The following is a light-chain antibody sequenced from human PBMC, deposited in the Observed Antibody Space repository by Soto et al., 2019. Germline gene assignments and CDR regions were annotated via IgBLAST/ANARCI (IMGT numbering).Light chain of an antibody. CDR3: QQCRNWPLT. CDR1: QNVYNN. CDR2: DAS. V-gene: IGKV3-15*01. J-gene: IGKJ4*01. Sequence: EIVMTQSPATLSVSPGEGATLSCKASQNVYNNLAWYQQRPGQPPRLLIYDASTRATGISARFSGSGYGTEFTLTISSLQSEDVAVYFCQQCRNWPLTFGGGTKVEIK.